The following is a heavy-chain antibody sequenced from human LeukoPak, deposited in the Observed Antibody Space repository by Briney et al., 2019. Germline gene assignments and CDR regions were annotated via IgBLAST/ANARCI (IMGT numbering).Heavy chain of an antibody. CDR2: IYPGDSDT. Sequence: GESLKISCKGSGYSFTSYWIGWVRQMPGKGLEWMGIIYPGDSDTRYSPSFQGQVTISADKSISTAYLQWSSLKASDTAMYYCARHLGAGYSSSWYPDYWGQGTPVTVSS. CDR1: GYSFTSYW. D-gene: IGHD6-13*01. V-gene: IGHV5-51*01. CDR3: ARHLGAGYSSSWYPDY. J-gene: IGHJ4*02.